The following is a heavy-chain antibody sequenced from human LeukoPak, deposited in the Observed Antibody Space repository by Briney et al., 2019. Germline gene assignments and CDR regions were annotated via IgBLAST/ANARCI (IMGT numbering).Heavy chain of an antibody. V-gene: IGHV1-18*01. CDR2: ISAYNGNT. CDR3: ARQRGYGGDPFDY. CDR1: GYTFSSYG. J-gene: IGHJ4*02. Sequence: ASVKVSCKASGYTFSSYGINWVRQAPGQGLEWVGWISAYNGNTNYAQKYQGRVTMTTDTSTSTAYMELRSLRSDDTAVYYCARQRGYGGDPFDYWGQGTLVTVSS. D-gene: IGHD4-23*01.